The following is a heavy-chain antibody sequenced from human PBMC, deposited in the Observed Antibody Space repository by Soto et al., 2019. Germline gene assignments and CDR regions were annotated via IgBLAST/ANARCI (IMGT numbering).Heavy chain of an antibody. Sequence: QVQLVQSGAEVKKPGSSVKVSCKASGGTFSSYAISWVRQAPGQGLEWMGGIIPIFGTANYAQKFQGRVTITADESTSTAYMELSSLRSEDTAVYYCASRPYDSSGYYYQDYYYGMDVWGQGTTVTVSS. D-gene: IGHD3-22*01. CDR3: ASRPYDSSGYYYQDYYYGMDV. J-gene: IGHJ6*02. CDR2: IIPIFGTA. CDR1: GGTFSSYA. V-gene: IGHV1-69*12.